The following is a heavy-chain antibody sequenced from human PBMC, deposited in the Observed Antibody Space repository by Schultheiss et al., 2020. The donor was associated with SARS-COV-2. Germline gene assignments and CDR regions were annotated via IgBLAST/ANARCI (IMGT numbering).Heavy chain of an antibody. CDR3: ARHSGSRYDFWSGYDYFDY. V-gene: IGHV4-59*08. J-gene: IGHJ4*02. CDR2: IYYSGST. Sequence: SETLSLTCTVSGGSISSYYWSWIRQPPGKGLEWIGYIYYSGSTNYNPSLKSRVTISVDTSKNQFSLKLSSVTAADTAVYYCARHSGSRYDFWSGYDYFDYWGQGTLVTVSS. CDR1: GGSISSYY. D-gene: IGHD3-3*01.